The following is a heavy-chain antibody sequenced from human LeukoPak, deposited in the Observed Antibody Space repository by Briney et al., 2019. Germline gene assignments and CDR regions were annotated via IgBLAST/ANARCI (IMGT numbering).Heavy chain of an antibody. CDR3: ARVAKKGVLRFLEWLSNYMDV. CDR2: INHSGST. V-gene: IGHV4-34*01. D-gene: IGHD3-3*01. CDR1: GGSFSGYY. J-gene: IGHJ6*03. Sequence: SETLSLTCAVYGGSFSGYYWSWISQPPGKGLEWIGEINHSGSTNYNPSLKSRVTISVDTSKNQFSLKLSSVTAADTAVYYCARVAKKGVLRFLEWLSNYMDVWGKGTTVTVSS.